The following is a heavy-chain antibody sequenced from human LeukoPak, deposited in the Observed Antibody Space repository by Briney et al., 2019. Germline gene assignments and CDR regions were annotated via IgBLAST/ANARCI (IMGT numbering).Heavy chain of an antibody. V-gene: IGHV3-48*01. D-gene: IGHD3-16*02. J-gene: IGHJ5*02. CDR2: ISSSSSTI. CDR1: GFTFSSYS. Sequence: GGSLRLSCAASGFTFSSYSMNWVRQAPRKGLEWVSYISSSSSTIYYADSVKGRFTISSDNAKNSLYLQMNSLRAEDTAVYYCASRRIMITFGGVIVIPENWFDPWGQGTLVTVSS. CDR3: ASRRIMITFGGVIVIPENWFDP.